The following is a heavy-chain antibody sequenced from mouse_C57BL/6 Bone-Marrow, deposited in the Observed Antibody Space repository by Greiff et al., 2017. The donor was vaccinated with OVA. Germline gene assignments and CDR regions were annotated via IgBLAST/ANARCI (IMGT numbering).Heavy chain of an antibody. CDR3: ASPKPSLTGPFAY. D-gene: IGHD4-1*01. CDR2: IWRGGST. Sequence: VQLVESGPGLVQPSQSLSITCTVSGFSLTSYGVHWVRQSPGKGLEWLGVIWRGGSTDYNAAFMSRLSITKDNSKSHVFFKMNSLQADDTAIYYCASPKPSLTGPFAYWGQGTLVTVSA. CDR1: GFSLTSYG. J-gene: IGHJ3*01. V-gene: IGHV2-5*01.